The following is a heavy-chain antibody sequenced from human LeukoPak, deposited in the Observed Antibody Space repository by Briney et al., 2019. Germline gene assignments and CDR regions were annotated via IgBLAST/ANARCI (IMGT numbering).Heavy chain of an antibody. D-gene: IGHD6-19*01. CDR1: GGSISTYY. J-gene: IGHJ1*01. Sequence: PSETLSLTCTVPGGSISTYYWSWILQPQGKRLKWTGYIYYSGSTNYNPSLKSRVTISVDTSKNQSSLKLSSVTAADTAVYYCACTIAVAGTPEYFQHWGQGTLVTVSS. V-gene: IGHV4-59*01. CDR2: IYYSGST. CDR3: ACTIAVAGTPEYFQH.